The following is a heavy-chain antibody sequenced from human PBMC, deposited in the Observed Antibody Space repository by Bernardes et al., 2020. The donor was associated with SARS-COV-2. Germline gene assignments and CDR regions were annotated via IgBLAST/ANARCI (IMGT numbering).Heavy chain of an antibody. D-gene: IGHD2-2*01. CDR2: IWFDGSDS. J-gene: IGHJ6*03. CDR3: TRVASEDSYYYYMDV. CDR1: GFIFSNYG. Sequence: GGSLRLFCAASGFIFSNYGMHWVRQAPGKGLEWVAFIWFDGSDSYYADSVKGRFTISRDNSKNTLSLQMNSLRAEDTAVYYCTRVASEDSYYYYMDVWGKGTTVTVSS. V-gene: IGHV3-33*01.